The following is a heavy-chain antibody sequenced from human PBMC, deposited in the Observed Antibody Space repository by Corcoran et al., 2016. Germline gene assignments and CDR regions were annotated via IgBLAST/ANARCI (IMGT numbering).Heavy chain of an antibody. V-gene: IGHV4-59*01. D-gene: IGHD5-12*01. Sequence: QVQLQESGPGLVKPSETLSLTCTVSGGSISSYYWSWIRQPPGKGLEWIGYIYYSWSTNYNPSLKSRVTISVDTSKNQFSLKLSSVTAADTAVYYCARDNGYNRPPSQTSYGMDVWGQGTTVTVSS. CDR3: ARDNGYNRPPSQTSYGMDV. CDR1: GGSISSYY. J-gene: IGHJ6*02. CDR2: IYYSWST.